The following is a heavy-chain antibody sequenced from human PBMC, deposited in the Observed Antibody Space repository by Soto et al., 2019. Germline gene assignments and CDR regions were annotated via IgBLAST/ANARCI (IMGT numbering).Heavy chain of an antibody. D-gene: IGHD3-10*01. J-gene: IGHJ5*02. CDR1: GYSFMTFW. CDR3: ARGIRRGIVIMSPTWFDP. CDR2: IYPGDSDT. Sequence: EVQLEQSGAEVKKPGESLKISCKGSGYSFMTFWIGWVRQMPGKGLEWMGIIYPGDSDTRYNPSFEGQVTISVDKSISTAYRQWSSLKASDTAVYYCARGIRRGIVIMSPTWFDPWGQGTQVTVSS. V-gene: IGHV5-51*03.